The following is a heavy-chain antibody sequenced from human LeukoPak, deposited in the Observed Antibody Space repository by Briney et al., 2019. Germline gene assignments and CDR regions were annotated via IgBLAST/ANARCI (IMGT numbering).Heavy chain of an antibody. Sequence: GGSLRLSCAASGFTFSSYGMHWVRQAPGKGLEWVAVISYDGSNKYYADSVKGRFTISRDNSKNTLYLQMNSLRAEDTAVYYCAKDLSGITFWGQGTLVTVSS. D-gene: IGHD3-10*01. J-gene: IGHJ4*02. V-gene: IGHV3-30*18. CDR2: ISYDGSNK. CDR3: AKDLSGITF. CDR1: GFTFSSYG.